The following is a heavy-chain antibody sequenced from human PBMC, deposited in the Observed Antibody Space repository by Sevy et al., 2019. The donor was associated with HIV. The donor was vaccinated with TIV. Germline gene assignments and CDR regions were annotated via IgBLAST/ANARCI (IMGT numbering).Heavy chain of an antibody. V-gene: IGHV3-48*02. CDR1: GFTFNTYN. J-gene: IGHJ6*02. CDR2: ISYTSTTI. CDR3: ASSDATSMIGYYYFAMDF. Sequence: GGCLRLSCAVSGFTFNTYNMNWVRQAPGKGLEWVSYISYTSTTIYYADSVRGRFTISRDNAKNTLYLQMNSLRDEDTAVHYCASSDATSMIGYYYFAMDFWGQGTSVTVSS. D-gene: IGHD3-9*01.